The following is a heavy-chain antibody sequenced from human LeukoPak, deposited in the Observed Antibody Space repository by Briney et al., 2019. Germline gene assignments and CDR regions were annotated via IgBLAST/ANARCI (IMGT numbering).Heavy chain of an antibody. V-gene: IGHV1-24*01. CDR3: AVWFGELFLYYYMDV. D-gene: IGHD3-10*01. Sequence: GASVKVSCKVSGYTLTELSMHWVRQAPGKGLEWMGGFDPEDGETIYAQKFQGRVTMTRDTSISTAYMELSRLRSDDTAVYYCAVWFGELFLYYYMDVWGKGTTVTVSS. CDR2: FDPEDGET. CDR1: GYTLTELS. J-gene: IGHJ6*03.